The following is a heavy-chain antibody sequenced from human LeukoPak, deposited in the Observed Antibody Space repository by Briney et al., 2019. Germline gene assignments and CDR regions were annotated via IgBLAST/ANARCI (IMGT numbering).Heavy chain of an antibody. V-gene: IGHV4-31*03. D-gene: IGHD6-6*01. J-gene: IGHJ6*02. Sequence: PSETLSLTCTVSGGSISSGGYYWSWIRQHPGKGLEWIGYIYYSGSTYYNPSLKSRVTISVATSKNQFSLKLSSVTAADTAVYYCARQGSSTWNYYYYGMDVWGQGTTVTVSS. CDR3: ARQGSSTWNYYYYGMDV. CDR2: IYYSGST. CDR1: GGSISSGGYY.